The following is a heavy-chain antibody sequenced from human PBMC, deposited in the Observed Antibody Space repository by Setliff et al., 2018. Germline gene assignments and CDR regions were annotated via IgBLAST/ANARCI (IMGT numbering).Heavy chain of an antibody. CDR3: AKAPYASATPCWFDP. J-gene: IGHJ5*02. CDR1: GGSISSGSYH. D-gene: IGHD2-2*01. CDR2: LHTSGST. V-gene: IGHV4-61*02. Sequence: SETLSLTCALSGGSISSGSYHWSWIRQPAGQGLEWVGRLHTSGSTNYNPSLKGRVTISVDTSRNQFSLNLTSVTAADTALYYCAKAPYASATPCWFDPWGQGTLVTVSS.